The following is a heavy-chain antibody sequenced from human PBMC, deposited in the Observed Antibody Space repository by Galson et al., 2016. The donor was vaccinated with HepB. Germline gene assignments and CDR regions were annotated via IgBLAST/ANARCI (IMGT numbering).Heavy chain of an antibody. J-gene: IGHJ3*02. D-gene: IGHD5-18*01. Sequence: SLRLSCAASGFTFSDCYMSWIRQAPGKGLEWLSYISNSGDTIYYADSVKGRFTISRDNAKNSLHLQMNSLRAEDTAVYYCARDLDSMVTGAFDIWGQGTMVTVSS. CDR2: ISNSGDTI. V-gene: IGHV3-11*01. CDR1: GFTFSDCY. CDR3: ARDLDSMVTGAFDI.